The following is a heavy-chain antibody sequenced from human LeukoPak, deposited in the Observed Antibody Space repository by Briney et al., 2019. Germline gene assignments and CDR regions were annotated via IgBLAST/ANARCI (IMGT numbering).Heavy chain of an antibody. V-gene: IGHV3-66*04. CDR1: GITVNSTY. CDR3: ARLFGSGWPGYFYYAMDV. J-gene: IGHJ6*02. CDR2: AYSDGNT. Sequence: PGGSLRLFCAASGITVNSTYISWVRQAPGKGLEWVSVAYSDGNTYYAGSVKGRFTISRDNSKNTLFLQMNSLRAEDTAVYYCARLFGSGWPGYFYYAMDVWGQGTTVAVSS. D-gene: IGHD6-19*01.